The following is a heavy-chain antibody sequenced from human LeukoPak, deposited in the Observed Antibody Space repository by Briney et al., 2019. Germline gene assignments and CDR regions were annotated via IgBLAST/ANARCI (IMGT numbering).Heavy chain of an antibody. CDR2: IYYSGST. J-gene: IGHJ4*02. D-gene: IGHD3-10*01. V-gene: IGHV4-59*08. Sequence: SETLSLTCTVPGGSTSSYYWSWIRQPPGKGLEWIGYIYYSGSTNYNPSLKSRVTISVDTSKNQFSLKLSSVTAADTAVYYCARGEVTLDYWGQGTLVTVSS. CDR1: GGSTSSYY. CDR3: ARGEVTLDY.